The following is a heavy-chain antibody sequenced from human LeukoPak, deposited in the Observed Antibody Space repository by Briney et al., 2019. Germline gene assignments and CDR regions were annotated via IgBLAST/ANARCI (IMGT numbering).Heavy chain of an antibody. J-gene: IGHJ4*02. CDR3: AREDTRRGSRGYFDY. Sequence: ASVKVSCKASGYTFTSFGISWVRQAPGQGLEWMGWISGYNGNTNYAQKLQGRVNMTTDTSTSTAYMELRSLRSDDTAVYYCAREDTRRGSRGYFDYWGQGTLVTVSS. CDR1: GYTFTSFG. V-gene: IGHV1-18*01. D-gene: IGHD2-2*01. CDR2: ISGYNGNT.